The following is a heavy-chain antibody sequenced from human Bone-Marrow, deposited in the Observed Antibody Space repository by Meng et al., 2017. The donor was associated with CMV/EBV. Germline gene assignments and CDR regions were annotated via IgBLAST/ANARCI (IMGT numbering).Heavy chain of an antibody. V-gene: IGHV1-69*05. CDR3: ARGPRTRPPGNWFDP. Sequence: SVKVSCKASGGTFSSYAISWVRQAPGQGLEWMGGIIPIFGTANYAQKFQGRVTITTDESTSTAYMELSSLRSEDTAVYYCARGPRTRPPGNWFDPWGQGTLVTVYS. CDR2: IIPIFGTA. CDR1: GGTFSSYA. J-gene: IGHJ5*02.